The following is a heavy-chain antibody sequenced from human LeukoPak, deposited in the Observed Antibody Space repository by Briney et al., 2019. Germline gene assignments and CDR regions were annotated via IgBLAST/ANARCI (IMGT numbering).Heavy chain of an antibody. D-gene: IGHD3-22*01. J-gene: IGHJ4*02. CDR2: ISSSGGIT. Sequence: PGGSLRLSCAASGFTFSSYAMSWVRQAPGKGLEWVSAISSSGGITYYADSVKGRFTTSRDNSKNTLYLQMNSLRAEDTAVYYCAKGTMDGGQYYYDSNGGQGTLVTVSS. V-gene: IGHV3-23*01. CDR1: GFTFSSYA. CDR3: AKGTMDGGQYYYDSN.